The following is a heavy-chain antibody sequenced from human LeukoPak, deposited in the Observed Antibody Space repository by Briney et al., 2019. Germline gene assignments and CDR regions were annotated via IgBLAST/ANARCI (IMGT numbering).Heavy chain of an antibody. D-gene: IGHD6-19*01. V-gene: IGHV3-21*01. CDR3: AIDRYSSGWYTFDY. CDR1: GFTFSHYA. CDR2: ISSSSSYI. Sequence: PGGSLRLSCAVSGFTFSHYAMSWVRQAPGKGLEWVSSISSSSSYISYADSVKGRFTISRDNAKNSLDLQMNSLRAEDTAVYYCAIDRYSSGWYTFDYWGQGTLVTVSS. J-gene: IGHJ4*02.